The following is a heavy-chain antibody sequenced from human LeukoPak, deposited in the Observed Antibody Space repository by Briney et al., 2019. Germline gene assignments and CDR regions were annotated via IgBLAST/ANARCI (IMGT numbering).Heavy chain of an antibody. CDR1: GFTFSSYA. V-gene: IGHV3-64D*09. J-gene: IGHJ4*02. CDR3: VKGMDIAMVSAFDY. D-gene: IGHD5-18*01. Sequence: GGSLRLSCAASGFTFSSYAMHWVRQAPGKGLEYVSATSSNGGSTYYADSVKGRFTISRDNSKNTLYLQMSSLRAEDTAVYYCVKGMDIAMVSAFDYWGQGTLVTVSS. CDR2: TSSNGGST.